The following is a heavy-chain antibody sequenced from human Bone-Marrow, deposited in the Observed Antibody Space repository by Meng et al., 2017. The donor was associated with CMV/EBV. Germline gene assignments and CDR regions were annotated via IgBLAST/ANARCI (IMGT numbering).Heavy chain of an antibody. CDR1: GCSISRCYYY. CDR3: ARDMGSSGYYGNNWFDP. J-gene: IGHJ5*02. D-gene: IGHD3-22*01. CDR2: NYYSGST. Sequence: GQLHLSQPRLVTPLHSLSLTCKSSGCSISRCYYYWSWNRQPPGKGLEWIGYNYYSGSTYYNPSLKSPVTISVDTSKNQSSLKLSPVTAADTAVYYCARDMGSSGYYGNNWFDPWGQGTLVTVSS. V-gene: IGHV4-30-4*08.